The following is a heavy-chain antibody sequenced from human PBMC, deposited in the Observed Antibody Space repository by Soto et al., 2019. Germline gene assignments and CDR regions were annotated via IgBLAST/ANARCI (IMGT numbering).Heavy chain of an antibody. J-gene: IGHJ6*02. D-gene: IGHD3-10*01. CDR1: GVSFSSYW. Sequence: GGSLRLSCAASGVSFSSYWMTWVRQAPGRGLEWVANIKQEGSEIYYVDSVKGRFTMSRDNAKNSLYLQMNSLRPEDTAVYYCARNRGWFGLDVWGHGTTVTVSS. CDR3: ARNRGWFGLDV. V-gene: IGHV3-7*01. CDR2: IKQEGSEI.